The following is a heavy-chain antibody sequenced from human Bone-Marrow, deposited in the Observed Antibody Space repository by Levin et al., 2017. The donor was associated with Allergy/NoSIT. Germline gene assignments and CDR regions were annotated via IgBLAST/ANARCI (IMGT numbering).Heavy chain of an antibody. CDR1: GGSFSGYY. J-gene: IGHJ4*02. CDR2: INHSGST. CDR3: AREGVTTVRRRYFDY. Sequence: TSETLSLTCAVYGGSFSGYYWSWIRQPPGKGLEWIGEINHSGSTNYNPSLTSRVTISVDTSKNQFSLKLSSVTAADTAVYYCAREGVTTVRRRYFDYWGQGTLVTVSS. D-gene: IGHD4-17*01. V-gene: IGHV4-34*01.